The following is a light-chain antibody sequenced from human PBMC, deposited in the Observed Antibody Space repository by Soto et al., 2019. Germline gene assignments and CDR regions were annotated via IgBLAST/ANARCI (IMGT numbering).Light chain of an antibody. CDR3: QQANSFPPWT. V-gene: IGKV1-12*01. CDR1: QDIGTW. J-gene: IGKJ1*01. CDR2: PAS. Sequence: DIQMPQSPSSVSASIGDRVIITCRASQDIGTWLAWYQQKPGQVPNLLMYPASSLHSGVPSRFSGSGSGTEFTLTISSLQPEDFATYYCQQANSFPPWTFGHGTKVDNK.